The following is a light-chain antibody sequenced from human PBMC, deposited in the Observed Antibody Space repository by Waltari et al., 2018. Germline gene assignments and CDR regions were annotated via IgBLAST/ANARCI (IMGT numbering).Light chain of an antibody. CDR2: GAS. CDR3: QQYGSSPGA. J-gene: IGKJ1*01. CDR1: QSVTSNY. V-gene: IGKV3-20*01. Sequence: EIVLTQSPGTLSLSPGERATLSCRASQSVTSNYLAWYQQKPGQAPRLLIYGASSRTGGTPARFSGGGSGTDFTLTISRLEPEDFAVYYCQQYGSSPGAFGQGTKVEIK.